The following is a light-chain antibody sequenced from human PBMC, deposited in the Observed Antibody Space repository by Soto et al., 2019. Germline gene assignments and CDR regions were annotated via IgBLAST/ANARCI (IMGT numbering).Light chain of an antibody. CDR1: QSVSSSY. CDR2: GAS. J-gene: IGKJ4*02. V-gene: IGKV3-20*01. CDR3: QQYGSSPLLT. Sequence: EIVLTQSPGTLSLSPGERATLSCRASQSVSSSYLAWYQQKPGQAPRLLIYGASSRATGIPDRFSGSGYGTDFTLTISRLEPEEFAVYYCQQYGSSPLLTFGGGTKVEIK.